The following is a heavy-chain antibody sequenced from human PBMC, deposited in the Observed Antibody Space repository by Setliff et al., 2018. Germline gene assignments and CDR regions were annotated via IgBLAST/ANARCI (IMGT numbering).Heavy chain of an antibody. J-gene: IGHJ4*02. CDR1: GFTFSSHW. V-gene: IGHV3-7*01. Sequence: PGGSLRLSWGASGFTFSSHWMTWVRQAPGKGLEWVANIKEDGGEKYYVDSVKGRFTISRDNAKNSLFLQMDSLRAEDAAVYYCARTCSGSGCYAGLESWGQGTPVTVSS. CDR3: ARTCSGSGCYAGLES. CDR2: IKEDGGEK. D-gene: IGHD2-15*01.